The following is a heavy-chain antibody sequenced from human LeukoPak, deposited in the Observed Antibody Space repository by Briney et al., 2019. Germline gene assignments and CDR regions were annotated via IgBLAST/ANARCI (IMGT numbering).Heavy chain of an antibody. CDR3: ARQLYGSDY. V-gene: IGHV4-34*01. CDR2: VNHSGYT. CDR1: GVSFSTYY. D-gene: IGHD4-17*01. J-gene: IGHJ4*02. Sequence: SGTLSLTCDVSGVSFSTYYWSWIRQSPEKGLEWIGEVNHSGYTNYKPSLKGRVTISVDTSKNQFSLKLSSVTAADTAVYYCARQLYGSDYWGQGTLVTVSS.